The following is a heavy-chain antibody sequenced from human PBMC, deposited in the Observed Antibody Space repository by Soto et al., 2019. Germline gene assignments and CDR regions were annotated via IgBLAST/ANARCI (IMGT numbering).Heavy chain of an antibody. J-gene: IGHJ3*02. Sequence: QIQLVQSGTEVKKPGASVKVSCKASGYTFASYGISWVRQAPGQGLEWMGWISAYNGNTNYAQKSQGRVTMTTDTSTSKAYMELRSLRSDDTAVYYCARASRSGSYAFDIWGQGTMVPVSS. CDR3: ARASRSGSYAFDI. V-gene: IGHV1-18*01. D-gene: IGHD3-10*01. CDR2: ISAYNGNT. CDR1: GYTFASYG.